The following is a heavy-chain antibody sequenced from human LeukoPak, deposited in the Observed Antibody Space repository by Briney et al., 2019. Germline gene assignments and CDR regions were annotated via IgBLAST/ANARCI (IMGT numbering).Heavy chain of an antibody. CDR3: ARDCSGGSCYPDY. Sequence: PSETPSPTRAVYGGAFSGFYWSWIRQPPGKGLEWIGEINRSGSTNYNPSLKSRVTISVDTSKNQFSLKLSSVTAAGTAVYYCARDCSGGSCYPDYWGQGTLVTVSS. V-gene: IGHV4-34*01. CDR2: INRSGST. J-gene: IGHJ4*02. D-gene: IGHD2-15*01. CDR1: GGAFSGFY.